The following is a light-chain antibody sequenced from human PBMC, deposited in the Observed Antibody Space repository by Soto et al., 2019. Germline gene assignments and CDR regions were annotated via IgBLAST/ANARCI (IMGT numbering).Light chain of an antibody. CDR2: SHN. CDR3: AAWDDSLNGYVV. CDR1: SSNIGSNT. V-gene: IGLV1-44*01. Sequence: QSVLTQPPSASGIPGQRVTISCSGSSSNIGSNTVNWYQQLPGTAPKLLIYSHNQRPSGVPDRFSGSKSGTSASLAISGLQSEDEADYYCAAWDDSLNGYVVFGGGTKLTVL. J-gene: IGLJ2*01.